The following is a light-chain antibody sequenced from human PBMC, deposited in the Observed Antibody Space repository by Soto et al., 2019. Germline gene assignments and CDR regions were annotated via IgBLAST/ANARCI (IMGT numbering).Light chain of an antibody. Sequence: DIQVTQFPSSVSASVGDRVTITCRASEGIDSWLAWYQQRPGEAPKLLISAASNLQSGVPTRFSGSGFGPDFTLTITSLQPEDSATYYCQQGIHFPLAFGGGTKVEVK. CDR2: AAS. CDR3: QQGIHFPLA. CDR1: EGIDSW. J-gene: IGKJ4*01. V-gene: IGKV1-12*01.